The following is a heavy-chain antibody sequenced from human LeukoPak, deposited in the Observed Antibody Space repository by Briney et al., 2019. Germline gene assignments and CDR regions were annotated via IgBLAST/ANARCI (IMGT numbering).Heavy chain of an antibody. V-gene: IGHV1-46*01. J-gene: IGHJ6*03. Sequence: ASVKVSCKASGYTFTSYYMHWVRQAPGQGLEWMGIINPSGGSTSYAQKFQGRVTMTRDTSTSTVYMELSSLRSEDTAVYYCARDFPAVEYSSSGYYYYMDVWGKGTTVTVSS. CDR3: ARDFPAVEYSSSGYYYYMDV. D-gene: IGHD6-6*01. CDR2: INPSGGST. CDR1: GYTFTSYY.